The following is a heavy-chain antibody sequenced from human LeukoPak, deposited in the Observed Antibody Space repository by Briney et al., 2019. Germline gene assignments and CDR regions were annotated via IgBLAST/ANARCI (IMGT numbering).Heavy chain of an antibody. J-gene: IGHJ4*02. V-gene: IGHV3-30*18. CDR3: SKDIEEWLVKGGGCFDY. CDR1: GFIFSNSA. Sequence: PGGSLRLSCAASGFIFSNSAMHWVRQAPGKGLEWLAVISYAGNNKYCADSAKGRFTTSRDNSKNTPYLQMNSLRAADNTVYYCSKDIEEWLVKGGGCFDYWGQGTLVTVSS. CDR2: ISYAGNNK. D-gene: IGHD6-19*01.